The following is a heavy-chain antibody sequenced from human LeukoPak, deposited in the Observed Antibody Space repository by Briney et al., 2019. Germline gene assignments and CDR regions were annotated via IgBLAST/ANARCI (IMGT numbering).Heavy chain of an antibody. Sequence: GESLRISCKDSAYSFTRYWISWVRQMPGKGLEWMGRIDPSDSYTSYSPSFQGHVTISADKSISTAYLQWSSLKASDTAMYYCARHTSPDILTAYLDVWGQGTTVTVSS. CDR2: IDPSDSYT. D-gene: IGHD3-9*01. V-gene: IGHV5-10-1*01. J-gene: IGHJ6*02. CDR1: AYSFTRYW. CDR3: ARHTSPDILTAYLDV.